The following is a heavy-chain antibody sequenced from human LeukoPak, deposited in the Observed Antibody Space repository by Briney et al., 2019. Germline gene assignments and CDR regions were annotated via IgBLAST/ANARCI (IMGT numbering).Heavy chain of an antibody. CDR3: ARGGGLDV. Sequence: AGGSLRLSCAASGFTFSSYAMHWVRQAPGKGLERVAVISYDGSNKYYADSVKGRFTISRDNSKNTLYLQMNSLRAEDTAVYYCARGGGLDVWGQGATVTVSS. CDR1: GFTFSSYA. V-gene: IGHV3-30*04. CDR2: ISYDGSNK. D-gene: IGHD3-16*01. J-gene: IGHJ6*02.